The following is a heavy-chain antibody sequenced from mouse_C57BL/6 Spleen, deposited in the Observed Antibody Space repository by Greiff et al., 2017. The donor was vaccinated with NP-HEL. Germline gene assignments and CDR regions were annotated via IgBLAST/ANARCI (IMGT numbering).Heavy chain of an antibody. V-gene: IGHV1-42*01. D-gene: IGHD1-1*01. J-gene: IGHJ2*01. CDR1: GYSFTGYY. CDR3: ARYYGSSSFDY. Sequence: VQLQQSGPELVKPGASVKISCKASGYSFTGYYMNWVKQSPEKSLEWIGEINPSTGGTTYNQKFKAKATLTVDKSSSTAYMQLKSLTSEDSAVYYCARYYGSSSFDYWGQGTTLTVSS. CDR2: INPSTGGT.